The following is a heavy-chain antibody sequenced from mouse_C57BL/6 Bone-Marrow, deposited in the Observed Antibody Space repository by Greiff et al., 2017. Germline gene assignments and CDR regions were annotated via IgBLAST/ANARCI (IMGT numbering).Heavy chain of an antibody. CDR2: ISSGGSYT. CDR3: ARHTTVVEDY. J-gene: IGHJ2*01. V-gene: IGHV5-6*01. CDR1: GFTFSSYG. D-gene: IGHD1-1*01. Sequence: EVMLVESGGDLVKPGGSLKLSCAASGFTFSSYGMSWVRQTPDKRLEWVATISSGGSYTYYPDSVKGRFTISRDNAKNTLYLQMSSLKSEDTAMYYCARHTTVVEDYWGQGTTLTVSS.